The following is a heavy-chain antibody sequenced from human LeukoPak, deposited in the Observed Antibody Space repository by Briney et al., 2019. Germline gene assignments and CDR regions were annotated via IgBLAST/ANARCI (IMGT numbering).Heavy chain of an antibody. J-gene: IGHJ4*02. CDR1: GFTFSSYW. CDR3: ARLDILTGNYYYFNF. V-gene: IGHV3-74*01. Sequence: GESLRLSCAASGFTFSSYWMHWVRQAPGMGLVWVSRISGDGSTTSYADSVKGRSTISRDNANNTLYLQMNSLRAEDTAVYYCARLDILTGNYYYFNFWGQGTLVTVSS. CDR2: ISGDGSTT. D-gene: IGHD3-9*01.